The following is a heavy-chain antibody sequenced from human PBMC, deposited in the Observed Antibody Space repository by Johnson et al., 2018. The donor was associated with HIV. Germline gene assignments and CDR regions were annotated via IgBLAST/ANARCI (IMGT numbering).Heavy chain of an antibody. Sequence: VQLVESGGGLVQPGGSLRLSCAASGFTVSSNYMSWVRQAPGKGLEWVSLIYSDSSTYYADSVKGRFTISRYNAKKSLFLQMNSLRQDDTAVYSCYCTDHFGAGSESKGTFDAWGQGTMVTVSS. CDR2: IYSDSST. D-gene: IGHD3-10*01. CDR1: GFTVSSNY. V-gene: IGHV3-66*02. J-gene: IGHJ3*01. CDR3: YCTDHFGAGSESKGTFDA.